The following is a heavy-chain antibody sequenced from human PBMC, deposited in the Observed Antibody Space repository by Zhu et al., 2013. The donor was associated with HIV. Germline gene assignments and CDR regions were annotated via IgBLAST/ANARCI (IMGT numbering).Heavy chain of an antibody. CDR1: GFTFSSYA. CDR2: ISGSGSHT. CDR3: AKGGRSGSYLLNY. V-gene: IGHV3-23*01. J-gene: IGHJ4*02. Sequence: EVQLLESGGGLEQPGGSLRLSCAASGFTFSSYAMIWVRQAPGKGLEWVSSISGSGSHTYYAESVGGRLVISRDNSRNTLYLQMNSLRAEDSAVYYCAKGGRSGSYLLNYWGQGILVTVSS. D-gene: IGHD3-10*01.